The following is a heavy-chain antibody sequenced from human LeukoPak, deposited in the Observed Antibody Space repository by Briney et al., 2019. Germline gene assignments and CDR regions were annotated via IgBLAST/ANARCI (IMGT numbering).Heavy chain of an antibody. J-gene: IGHJ4*02. CDR2: SYHSGNT. V-gene: IGHV4-38-2*01. D-gene: IGHD3-9*01. CDR1: GFSVSSGFY. CDR3: ARAARYTDYLSSSGGLWEYNFDF. Sequence: SETLSLTCAVSGFSVSSGFYWAWIRQSPGKGLEWIANSYHSGNTYSNPSLKSRLTISVDTSMNSFSLRLTSGTAADTAVYYCARAARYTDYLSSSGGLWEYNFDFWGQGTLVTVSS.